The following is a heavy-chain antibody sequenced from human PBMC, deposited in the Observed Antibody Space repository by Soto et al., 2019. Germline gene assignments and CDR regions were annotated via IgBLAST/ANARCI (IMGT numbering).Heavy chain of an antibody. CDR1: GYTFSNYG. CDR3: AREGYYSGSGTYSPPRYYGMDV. CDR2: ISDYNGNT. Sequence: QVQLVQSGAEVRKPGASVKVSCKASGYTFSNYGLSWVRQAPGQGLEWMGWISDYNGNTHYAQKFQGRLIMTTDTAKRTAYVELRSLTSADTAVYFCAREGYYSGSGTYSPPRYYGMDVWGQGTTVTVSS. V-gene: IGHV1-18*01. D-gene: IGHD3-10*01. J-gene: IGHJ6*02.